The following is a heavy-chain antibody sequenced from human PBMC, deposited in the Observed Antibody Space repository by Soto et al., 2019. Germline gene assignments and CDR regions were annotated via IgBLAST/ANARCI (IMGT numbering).Heavy chain of an antibody. CDR3: ARVGPWVPYYYDSSPYTFENWFDP. CDR1: GGSITSANW. J-gene: IGHJ5*02. Sequence: SETLSLTCAVSGGSITSANWWTWVRQPPGGGLEWIGEISHSGITNYKASLKSRVTMSVDKTKNDVSLKLNSVTAADTAVYYCARVGPWVPYYYDSSPYTFENWFDPWGQGTLVTVSS. CDR2: ISHSGIT. D-gene: IGHD3-22*01. V-gene: IGHV4-4*02.